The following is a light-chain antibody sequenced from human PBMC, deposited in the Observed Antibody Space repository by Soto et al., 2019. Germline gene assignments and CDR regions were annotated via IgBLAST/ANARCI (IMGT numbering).Light chain of an antibody. CDR1: QSVSSN. V-gene: IGKV3-15*01. J-gene: IGKJ1*01. CDR2: GAS. CDR3: QQYNNYPRT. Sequence: EIVMTHSPATLSVSPGETATFSCRASQSVSSNLAWYQQKPGQAPRLLIYGASIRATGIPARFSGSGSGTEFTLTISSLQPDDFATYYCQQYNNYPRTFGQGTKVDIK.